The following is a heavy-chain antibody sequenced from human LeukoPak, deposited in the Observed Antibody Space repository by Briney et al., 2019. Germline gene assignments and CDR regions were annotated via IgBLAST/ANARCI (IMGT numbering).Heavy chain of an antibody. CDR1: GGSISSSSYY. CDR3: ARVDTAMVPFDY. Sequence: KPSETLSLTCTVSGGSISSSSYYWGWIRQPPGKGLEWIGNIYYSGSTYYNPSLKSRVTISVDTSKNQFSLNLTSVTAADTAVYYCARVDTAMVPFDYRGQGTLVTVSS. CDR2: IYYSGST. D-gene: IGHD5-18*01. J-gene: IGHJ4*02. V-gene: IGHV4-39*01.